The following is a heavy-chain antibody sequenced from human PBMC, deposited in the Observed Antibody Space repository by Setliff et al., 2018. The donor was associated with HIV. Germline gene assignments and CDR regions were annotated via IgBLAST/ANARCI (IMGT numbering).Heavy chain of an antibody. CDR1: GVSITNGTFY. V-gene: IGHV4-61*02. CDR2: IAKTGST. CDR3: ARDFKRYNSPCRFDP. J-gene: IGHJ5*02. Sequence: KTSETLCLTCTVSGVSITNGTFYWNWIRRPAGKGLEWIGRIAKTGSTNYNPSLKSRLTISMDTSKNQFSLKLNSVTAADTAVYYCARDFKRYNSPCRFDPWGPGTLVTVSS. D-gene: IGHD5-12*01.